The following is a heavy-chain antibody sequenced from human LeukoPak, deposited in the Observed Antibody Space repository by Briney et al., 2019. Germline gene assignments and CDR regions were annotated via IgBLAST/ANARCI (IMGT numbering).Heavy chain of an antibody. D-gene: IGHD5-24*01. V-gene: IGHV4-39*01. CDR3: ARHLGWLPRSGY. J-gene: IGHJ4*02. CDR1: GGSISSSSYY. CDR2: IYYSGST. Sequence: PSETLSLTCTVSGGSISSSSYYWGWIRQPPGKGLEWIGSIYYSGSTYYNPSLKSRVTISVDTSKNQFSLKLSSVTAADTAVYYCARHLGWLPRSGYWGQGTLVTVSS.